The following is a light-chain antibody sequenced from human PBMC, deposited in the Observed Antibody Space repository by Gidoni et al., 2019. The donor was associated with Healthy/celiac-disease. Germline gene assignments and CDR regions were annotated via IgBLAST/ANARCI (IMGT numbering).Light chain of an antibody. V-gene: IGKV1-8*01. Sequence: AIRMTQSPSSFSASTGERVTITCRASQGISSYVAWYQQKPGKAPKLLIYAASTLQSGVPSRFSGSGSGTDFTLTISCLQSEDFATYFCQQYYSYPRTFGQGTKVEIK. CDR2: AAS. CDR3: QQYYSYPRT. J-gene: IGKJ1*01. CDR1: QGISSY.